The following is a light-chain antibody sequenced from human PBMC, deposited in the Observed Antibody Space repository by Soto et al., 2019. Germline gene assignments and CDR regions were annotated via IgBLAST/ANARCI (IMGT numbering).Light chain of an antibody. J-gene: IGLJ3*02. Sequence: QSVLTQSSSASASLGSSVRLTCTLSSGHSTYIIAWHQQQPGKAPRFLMKVEGSGSYDKGSGVPDRFSGSSSGADRYLTISLLQFEDEADYFCETWDNNPWVFGGGTKLTVL. CDR1: SGHSTYI. CDR3: ETWDNNPWV. V-gene: IGLV4-60*02. CDR2: VEGSGSY.